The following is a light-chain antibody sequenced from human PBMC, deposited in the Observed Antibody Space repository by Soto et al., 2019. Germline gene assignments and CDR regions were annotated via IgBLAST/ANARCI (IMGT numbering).Light chain of an antibody. CDR2: TAS. J-gene: IGKJ2*03. V-gene: IGKV1-39*01. Sequence: DIQVTQSPSSLSASVGDRVTITCRASQNIRTYLNWYQQRPGKPPKLLIHTASTLQSGVPSRFSGSGSGTEFTLTISSLQPEDFATYYCQQTYSALNSFGQGTK. CDR3: QQTYSALNS. CDR1: QNIRTY.